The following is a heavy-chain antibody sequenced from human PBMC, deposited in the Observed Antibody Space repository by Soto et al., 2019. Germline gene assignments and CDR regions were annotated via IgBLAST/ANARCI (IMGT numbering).Heavy chain of an antibody. Sequence: GGSLRLSCAASGFAVSNNYMTWVRQAPGMGLDWVSIIYISGSAFYADSVRGRFTISGDNSKNTLYLQMNSLRAEDTAMYFCAGGIASCVSTGCYIARSFDSWGQGTLVTVSS. CDR3: AGGIASCVSTGCYIARSFDS. J-gene: IGHJ4*02. CDR1: GFAVSNNY. D-gene: IGHD2-2*02. V-gene: IGHV3-53*01. CDR2: IYISGSA.